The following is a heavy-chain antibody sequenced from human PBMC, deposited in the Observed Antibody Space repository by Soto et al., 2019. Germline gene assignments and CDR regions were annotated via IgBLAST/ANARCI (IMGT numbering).Heavy chain of an antibody. CDR1: GGSISSSSYY. Sequence: QLQLQESGPGLVKPSETLSLTCTVSGGSISSSSYYWGWIRQPPGKGLEWIGSIYYSGSTYYNPSLKSRVTISVDTSKNQFSLKLSSVTAADTAVYYCARHVEGTRYGDGYFDYWGQGTLVTVSS. CDR2: IYYSGST. D-gene: IGHD4-17*01. V-gene: IGHV4-39*01. J-gene: IGHJ4*02. CDR3: ARHVEGTRYGDGYFDY.